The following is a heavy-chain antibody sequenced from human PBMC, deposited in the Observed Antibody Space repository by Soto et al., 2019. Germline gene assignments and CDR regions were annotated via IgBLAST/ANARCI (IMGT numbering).Heavy chain of an antibody. CDR1: GGSISSYY. Sequence: SETLSLTCTVSGGSISSYYWSWIRQPPGKGLEWIGYIYYSGSTNYNPSLKSRVTISVDTSKNPFSLKLSSVTAADTAVYYCARGREFYYYDSSGYYDWGQGTLVTVSS. V-gene: IGHV4-59*12. CDR3: ARGREFYYYDSSGYYD. CDR2: IYYSGST. J-gene: IGHJ4*02. D-gene: IGHD3-22*01.